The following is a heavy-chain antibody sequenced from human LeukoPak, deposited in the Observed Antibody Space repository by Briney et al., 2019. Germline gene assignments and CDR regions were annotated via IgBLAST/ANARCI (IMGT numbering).Heavy chain of an antibody. CDR2: IYTSGST. CDR1: GGSISSGSYY. J-gene: IGHJ4*02. CDR3: ARGAEWLFHFDY. V-gene: IGHV4-61*02. Sequence: SETLSLTCTVSGGSISSGSYYWSWIRQPAGKGLEWIGRIYTSGSTNYNPSLKSRVTISVDTSKNQFSLKLSSVTAADTAVYYCARGAEWLFHFDYWGQGTLVTVSS. D-gene: IGHD3-3*01.